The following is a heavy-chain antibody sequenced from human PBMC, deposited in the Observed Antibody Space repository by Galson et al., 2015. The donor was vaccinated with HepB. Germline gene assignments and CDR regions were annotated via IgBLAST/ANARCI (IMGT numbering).Heavy chain of an antibody. CDR2: VRVRATGATT. CDR1: GFILSDYY. V-gene: IGHV3-72*01. Sequence: SLRLSCAASGFILSDYYMDWVRQAPGKGLEWIGRVRVRATGATTQYAASVRDRFTISRDDSKSSLYLQMYSLRFEDTAVYYCDRAEYCRGPGCPDDAFHNWGQGTMVTVSS. CDR3: DRAEYCRGPGCPDDAFHN. D-gene: IGHD2/OR15-2a*01. J-gene: IGHJ3*02.